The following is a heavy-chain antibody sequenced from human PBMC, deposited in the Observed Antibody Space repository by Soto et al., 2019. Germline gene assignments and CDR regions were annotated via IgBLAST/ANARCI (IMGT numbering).Heavy chain of an antibody. Sequence: QVQLVQSGAEVKKPGASVKVSCKASGYTFTSYDINWVRQATGQGLEWMGWMNPNSGNTGYAQKFQGRVTMTRNTSISTAYMELSSLRSEDTAVYYCARGVGDYDFWSGNGCFDPWGQGTLVTVSS. J-gene: IGHJ5*02. D-gene: IGHD3-3*01. CDR2: MNPNSGNT. CDR1: GYTFTSYD. CDR3: ARGVGDYDFWSGNGCFDP. V-gene: IGHV1-8*01.